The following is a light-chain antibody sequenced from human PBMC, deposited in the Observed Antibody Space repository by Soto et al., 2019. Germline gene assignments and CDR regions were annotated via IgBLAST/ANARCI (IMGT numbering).Light chain of an antibody. V-gene: IGKV1-5*03. Sequence: QMTQSPSTLSASVGDRVTITCRASERIGRWFAWYQQKPGKASNLLIFEASTLEGGVPSRFSGRESGTEFALTISSLQPDDFATYYCQQYSSYSWTLGQGAKV. J-gene: IGKJ1*01. CDR3: QQYSSYSWT. CDR2: EAS. CDR1: ERIGRW.